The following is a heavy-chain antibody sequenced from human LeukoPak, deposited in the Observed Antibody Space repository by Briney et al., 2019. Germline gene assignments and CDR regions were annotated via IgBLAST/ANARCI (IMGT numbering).Heavy chain of an antibody. V-gene: IGHV3-9*01. Sequence: GGSLRLSCAASGFTFDDYAMHWVRQAPGKGLEWVSGISWNSGSIGYADSVKGRFTISRDNAKNSLYLQMNSLRAEDTAVYYCARDNRIAVAGTSYYYYGMDVWGQGTTVTVSS. CDR3: ARDNRIAVAGTSYYYYGMDV. CDR1: GFTFDDYA. D-gene: IGHD6-19*01. J-gene: IGHJ6*02. CDR2: ISWNSGSI.